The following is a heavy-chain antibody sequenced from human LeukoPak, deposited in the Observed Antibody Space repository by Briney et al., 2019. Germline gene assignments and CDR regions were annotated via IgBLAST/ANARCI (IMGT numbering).Heavy chain of an antibody. CDR3: ARDPDYYDSSGGSDI. D-gene: IGHD3-22*01. CDR1: GGTFSSYA. CDR2: IIPIFGTA. J-gene: IGHJ3*02. Sequence: ASVKVSCKASGGTFSSYAISWVRQAPGQGLEWMGGIIPIFGTANYAQKFQGRVTITADKSTSTAYMELSSLRSEDTAVYYCARDPDYYDSSGGSDIWGQGTMVTVSS. V-gene: IGHV1-69*06.